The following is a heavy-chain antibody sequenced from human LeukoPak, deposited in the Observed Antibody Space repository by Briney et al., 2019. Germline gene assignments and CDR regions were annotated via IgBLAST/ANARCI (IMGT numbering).Heavy chain of an antibody. D-gene: IGHD1-26*01. J-gene: IGHJ5*02. Sequence: SVKVSCTASGFTFTNSAMHWVRQARGQRLEWIGWIVVGSGNTKYAQKFQERLTVTWDMSTSTTYMELSSLRSEDTAVYFCAADRAVGDTTIWFDPWGQGTPVTVSS. CDR1: GFTFTNSA. V-gene: IGHV1-58*02. CDR2: IVVGSGNT. CDR3: AADRAVGDTTIWFDP.